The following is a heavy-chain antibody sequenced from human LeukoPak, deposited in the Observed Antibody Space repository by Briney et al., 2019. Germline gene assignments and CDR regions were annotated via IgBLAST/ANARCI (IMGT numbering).Heavy chain of an antibody. D-gene: IGHD3-22*01. CDR2: IIPIFGTA. CDR3: ARGNSETYYYDNSGTGGFDP. J-gene: IGHJ5*02. V-gene: IGHV1-69*05. Sequence: SVKVSCKASGGTFSSYAISWVRQAPGQGLEWMGGIIPIFGTANYAQKFQGRVTITTDESTSTAYMELSSLRSEDTAVYYCARGNSETYYYDNSGTGGFDPWGQGTLVTVSS. CDR1: GGTFSSYA.